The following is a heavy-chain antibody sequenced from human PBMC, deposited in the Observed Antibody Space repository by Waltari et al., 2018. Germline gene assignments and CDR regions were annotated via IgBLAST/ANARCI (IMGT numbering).Heavy chain of an antibody. V-gene: IGHV4-34*01. CDR1: GESMTGYY. Sequence: QVHLQQWGAGLLKSSETLSLTCGVSGESMTGYYWTWNRQPPGKGLEWVGEIHPHGNSDYNPSLKKRVTMSVDTSKSEFSLRLNSVTAADTAVYYCSRGEDEYKLGNNWGQGTLVTVSS. J-gene: IGHJ4*02. CDR2: IHPHGNS. D-gene: IGHD1-1*01. CDR3: SRGEDEYKLGNN.